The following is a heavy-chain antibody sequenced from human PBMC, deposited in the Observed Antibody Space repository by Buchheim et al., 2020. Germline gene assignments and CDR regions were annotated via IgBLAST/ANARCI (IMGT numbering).Heavy chain of an antibody. CDR1: GFTFSSYA. V-gene: IGHV3-30-3*01. CDR3: SRGWKEMATIGYDY. D-gene: IGHD5-24*01. CDR2: ISYDGSNK. Sequence: QVQLVESGGGVVQPGRSLRLSCAASGFTFSSYAMHWVRQAPGKGLEWVAVISYDGSNKYYADSVKGRFTISRDNSQKTLYMQMNSLRAEDTAVYYCSRGWKEMATIGYDYWGQGTL. J-gene: IGHJ4*02.